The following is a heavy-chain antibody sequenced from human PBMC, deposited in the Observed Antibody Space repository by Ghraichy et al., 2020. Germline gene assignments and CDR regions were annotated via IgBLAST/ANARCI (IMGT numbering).Heavy chain of an antibody. CDR2: TQPDESEK. Sequence: GESLNISCVASGLSFSRHGMHWVRQAPGKGLEWVAFTQPDESEKYYAESVKGRFTIYRENFKNSLFLRMNNLRTEDTAVYYCVKDTIFQVGASDIWGQGTMVTVSS. D-gene: IGHD3-3*01. J-gene: IGHJ3*02. CDR3: VKDTIFQVGASDI. CDR1: GLSFSRHG. V-gene: IGHV3-30*02.